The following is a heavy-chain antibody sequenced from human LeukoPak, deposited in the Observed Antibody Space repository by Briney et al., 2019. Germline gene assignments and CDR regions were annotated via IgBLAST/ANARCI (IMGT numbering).Heavy chain of an antibody. V-gene: IGHV4-59*12. D-gene: IGHD5-24*01. CDR2: VSYSGST. Sequence: SETLSLTCTVSGGSISTYYWSWLRQPPGKGLEWIGYVSYSGSTYYNPSLKSRVTISVDTSKNQFSLKLNSVTAADTAVYYCARAGPRRDGYNVDYWGQGTLVTVSS. CDR1: GGSISTYY. J-gene: IGHJ4*02. CDR3: ARAGPRRDGYNVDY.